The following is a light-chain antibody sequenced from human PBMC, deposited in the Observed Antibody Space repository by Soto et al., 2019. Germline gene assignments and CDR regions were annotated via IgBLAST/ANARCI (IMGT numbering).Light chain of an antibody. CDR1: SSDVGKYNY. Sequence: QSALTQPASVSGSPGQSITISCTGTSSDVGKYNYVSWYQQHPAKAPKLMIFEVSNRPSGVSNRFSGSKSGNTASLTISGRQAEDEAEYYCSSYTGSSINTVVFRRGTTLTVL. J-gene: IGLJ2*01. V-gene: IGLV2-14*01. CDR3: SSYTGSSINTVV. CDR2: EVS.